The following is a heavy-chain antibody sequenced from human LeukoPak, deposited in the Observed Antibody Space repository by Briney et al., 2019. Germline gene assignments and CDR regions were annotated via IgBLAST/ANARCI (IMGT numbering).Heavy chain of an antibody. CDR2: FSGRAGST. J-gene: IGHJ4*02. CDR1: GFTFSSYG. V-gene: IGHV3-23*01. Sequence: GGSLRLSCAASGFTFSSYGMSWVRQAPGKGLEWVSAFSGRAGSTYYADPVKGRFTISRDNSKNTLYLQMNSLRAEDTAVYYCAKDSYYDYVWGSYRYTNQFDYWGQGTLVTVSS. CDR3: AKDSYYDYVWGSYRYTNQFDY. D-gene: IGHD3-16*02.